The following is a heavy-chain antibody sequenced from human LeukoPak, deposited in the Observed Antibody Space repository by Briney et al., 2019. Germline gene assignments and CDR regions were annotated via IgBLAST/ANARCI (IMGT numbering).Heavy chain of an antibody. CDR2: IIPIFGTA. V-gene: IGHV1-69*05. CDR1: GGTFSSYA. CDR3: ARQYDILTGHLDY. Sequence: SVKVSCKASGGTFSSYAVSWVRQAPGQGLEWMGRIIPIFGTANYAQKFQGRVTITTDESTSTAYMELSSLRSEDTAVYYCARQYDILTGHLDYWGQGTLVTVSS. J-gene: IGHJ4*02. D-gene: IGHD3-9*01.